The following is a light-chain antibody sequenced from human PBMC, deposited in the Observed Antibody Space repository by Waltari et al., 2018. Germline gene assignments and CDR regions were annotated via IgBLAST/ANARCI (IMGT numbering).Light chain of an antibody. CDR3: GTWDSSLSGAV. CDR1: HSNIGNNY. CDR2: EDG. Sequence: QSVLTQPPSVSAAPGQRVTISCSGGHSNIGNNYVSWYRQFPGTAPELLIYEDGERPSGVPVRFSGSKSGTSATLDITGLQAGDEADYYCGTWDSSLSGAVFGGGTHLTVL. V-gene: IGLV1-51*02. J-gene: IGLJ7*01.